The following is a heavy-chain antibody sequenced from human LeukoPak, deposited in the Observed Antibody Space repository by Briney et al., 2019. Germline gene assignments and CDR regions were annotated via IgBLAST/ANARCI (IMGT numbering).Heavy chain of an antibody. CDR3: ARSDYFDWLLGSYWFDP. V-gene: IGHV4-38-2*02. J-gene: IGHJ5*02. CDR1: GYSISSGYY. Sequence: SETLSLTCTVSGYSISSGYYWGWIRQPPGKGLEWIGSIYHSGSTYYNPSLKSRVTISVDTSKNQFSLKLSSVTAADTAVYYCARSDYFDWLLGSYWFDPWGQGTLVTVSS. CDR2: IYHSGST. D-gene: IGHD3-9*01.